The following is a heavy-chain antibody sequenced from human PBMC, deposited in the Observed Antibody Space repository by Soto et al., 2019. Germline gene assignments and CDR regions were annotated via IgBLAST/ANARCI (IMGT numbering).Heavy chain of an antibody. D-gene: IGHD3-10*01. Sequence: QVHLVESGGGIVQPGGSLTLSCSVSDFAFRLHGIHWVRQTPGKGLGWVAMVWHDGTRKYFRDSVRGRFTISRDSAKNKVYLQMNNLRGDDSALYFCARDRSSSYSYAMDLWGQVTTVTVSS. CDR2: VWHDGTRK. CDR1: DFAFRLHG. CDR3: ARDRSSSYSYAMDL. J-gene: IGHJ6*02. V-gene: IGHV3-33*01.